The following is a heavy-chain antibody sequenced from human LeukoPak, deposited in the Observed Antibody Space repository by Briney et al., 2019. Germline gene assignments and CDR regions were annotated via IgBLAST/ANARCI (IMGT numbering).Heavy chain of an antibody. J-gene: IGHJ5*02. CDR3: AKDPINYDYSPNWFDP. CDR2: ITSGTRT. CDR1: GFTFSSHG. Sequence: GSLRLSCVASGFTFSSHGMNWVRQAPGKGLEWVSGITSGTRTYYADSVKGRFAISRDNSKNTMYLQMNSLRAEDTAVYYCAKDPINYDYSPNWFDPWGQGTLVTVSS. V-gene: IGHV3-23*01. D-gene: IGHD4-11*01.